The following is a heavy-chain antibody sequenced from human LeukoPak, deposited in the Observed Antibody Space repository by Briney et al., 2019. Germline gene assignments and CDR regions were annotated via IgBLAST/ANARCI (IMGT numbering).Heavy chain of an antibody. Sequence: GGSLRLSCIASGFTFTHYAMTWVRQAPGKGLEWVSDISASGSTIHYADSVKGRFTVSRDNSRNTVFLEMISLRVEDTALYHCAKGHGDWGGNYLDHWGQGAQVTVSS. D-gene: IGHD4-17*01. CDR3: AKGHGDWGGNYLDH. CDR2: ISASGSTI. V-gene: IGHV3-23*01. CDR1: GFTFTHYA. J-gene: IGHJ4*02.